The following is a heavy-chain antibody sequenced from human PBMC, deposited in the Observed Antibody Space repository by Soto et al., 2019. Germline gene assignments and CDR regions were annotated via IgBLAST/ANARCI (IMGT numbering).Heavy chain of an antibody. CDR2: IFYNGGP. J-gene: IGHJ4*02. Sequence: PSETLSLTCTVSGGSTSGYYWSWIRQPPGKGLEWIGYIFYNGGPDYNPSLKSRVTMSVDTSKNQFSLKLNSVSAADTAVYYCARVNPGLRWSHARWGQGTLVTVSS. CDR3: ARVNPGLRWSHAR. CDR1: GGSTSGYY. V-gene: IGHV4-59*08. D-gene: IGHD4-17*01.